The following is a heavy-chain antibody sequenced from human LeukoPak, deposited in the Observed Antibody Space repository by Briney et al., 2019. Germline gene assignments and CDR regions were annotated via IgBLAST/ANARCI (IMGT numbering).Heavy chain of an antibody. D-gene: IGHD3-3*01. V-gene: IGHV3-7*01. CDR2: IKQDGSEK. J-gene: IGHJ1*01. Sequence: GGSLRLSCAASGFTFSNAWMAWVRQAPGKGLEWVANIKQDGSEKYYVDSVKGRFTISRDNAKNSLYLQMNSLRAEDTAVYYCAHLEGMVIQNWGQGTLVTVSS. CDR1: GFTFSNAW. CDR3: AHLEGMVIQN.